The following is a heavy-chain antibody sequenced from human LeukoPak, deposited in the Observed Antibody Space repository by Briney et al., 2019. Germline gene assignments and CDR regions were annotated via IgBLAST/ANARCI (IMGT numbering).Heavy chain of an antibody. Sequence: GGSLRLSCAASGFTFSSYGMHWVRQAPGKGLEWVAVIWYDGSNKYYAGSVKGRFTISRDNSKNTLYLQMNSLRAEDTAVYYCARSSSGFDAFDIWGQGTMVTVSS. CDR1: GFTFSSYG. CDR3: ARSSSGFDAFDI. D-gene: IGHD3-22*01. V-gene: IGHV3-33*01. J-gene: IGHJ3*02. CDR2: IWYDGSNK.